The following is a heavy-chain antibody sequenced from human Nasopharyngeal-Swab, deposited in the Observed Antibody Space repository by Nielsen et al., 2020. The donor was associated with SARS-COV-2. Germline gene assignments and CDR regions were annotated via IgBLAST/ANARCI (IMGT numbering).Heavy chain of an antibody. Sequence: GSLRLSCAASGFTFSSYAMHWVRQAPGKGLEWVAVISYDGSNKYYADSVKGRFTISRDNSKNTLYLQMNSLRAEDTAVYYCASGERPDLLHFDYWGQGTLVTVSS. CDR3: ASGERPDLLHFDY. CDR1: GFTFSSYA. J-gene: IGHJ4*02. D-gene: IGHD2-15*01. CDR2: ISYDGSNK. V-gene: IGHV3-30-3*01.